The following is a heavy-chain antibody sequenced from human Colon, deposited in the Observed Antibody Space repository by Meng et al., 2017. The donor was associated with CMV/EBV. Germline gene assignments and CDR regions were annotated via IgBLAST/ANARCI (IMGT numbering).Heavy chain of an antibody. D-gene: IGHD6-6*01. CDR3: TTDLRATIGGRPVGTGFQH. Sequence: GGSLRLSCAASGFTFSNGWMSWVRQAPGKGLEWLGRIKSKTDGGATDYTAPVMGRFTISRDESKYTLFLQLDSLKPEDTAVYFCTTDLRATIGGRPVGTGFQHWGQGTLVTVSS. J-gene: IGHJ1*01. CDR1: GFTFSNGW. V-gene: IGHV3-15*01. CDR2: IKSKTDGGAT.